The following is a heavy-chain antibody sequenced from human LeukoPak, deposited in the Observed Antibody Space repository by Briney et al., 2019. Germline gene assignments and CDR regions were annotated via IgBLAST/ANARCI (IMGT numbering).Heavy chain of an antibody. Sequence: ASVKVSCTGSGFTFTGYSMHWVRQAPGQGLEWMGWINPNSGGTNYAQKFQGRVTMTRDTSISTAYMELSRLRSDDTAVYYCARESGGSYLGVLYWGQGTLVTVSS. CDR2: INPNSGGT. V-gene: IGHV1-2*02. CDR3: ARESGGSYLGVLY. CDR1: GFTFTGYS. D-gene: IGHD1-26*01. J-gene: IGHJ4*02.